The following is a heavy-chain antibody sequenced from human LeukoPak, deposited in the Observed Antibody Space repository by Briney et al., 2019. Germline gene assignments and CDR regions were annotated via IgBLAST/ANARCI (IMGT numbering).Heavy chain of an antibody. CDR3: ARSGEFSTLGNY. V-gene: IGHV4-34*01. D-gene: IGHD3-10*01. CDR2: ITDSGRS. J-gene: IGHJ4*02. CDR1: GGSFSGNY. Sequence: SETLSLTCSVYGGSFSGNYWSWIRQPPGKGLEWIGEITDSGRSNYNPSLKSRVTVSVDTSKSQFSLELTSVTAADTAVYYCARSGEFSTLGNYWGQGTLVTVSS.